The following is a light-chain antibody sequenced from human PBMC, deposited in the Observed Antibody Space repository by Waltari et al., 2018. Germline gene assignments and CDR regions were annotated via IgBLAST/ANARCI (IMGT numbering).Light chain of an antibody. V-gene: IGLV1-40*01. CDR3: QSYDTSLSVV. Sequence: QSVLTQPPSVSGAPGQRVSIPCIGSGSNLGAGYDVHWYQQHPGKAPKLLIYGTSTRPPGVPDRFFGSQSGTSASLAITALQAEDEAEYYCQSYDTSLSVVFGGGTKLTVL. J-gene: IGLJ2*01. CDR1: GSNLGAGYD. CDR2: GTS.